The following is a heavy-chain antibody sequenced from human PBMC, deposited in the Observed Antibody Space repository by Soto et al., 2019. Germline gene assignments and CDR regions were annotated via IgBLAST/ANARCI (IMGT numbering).Heavy chain of an antibody. CDR3: ATLPGPGELLYYYYGMDV. Sequence: EVQLVESGGGLIQPGGSLRLSCATSGFTVSSNYMSWVRQAPGKGLEWVSVIYSGGSTYYADSVKGRFTISRDNSKNTLYLQMNSLRAEDTAVYYCATLPGPGELLYYYYGMDVWGQGTTVTVSS. D-gene: IGHD1-7*01. CDR2: IYSGGST. J-gene: IGHJ6*02. V-gene: IGHV3-53*01. CDR1: GFTVSSNY.